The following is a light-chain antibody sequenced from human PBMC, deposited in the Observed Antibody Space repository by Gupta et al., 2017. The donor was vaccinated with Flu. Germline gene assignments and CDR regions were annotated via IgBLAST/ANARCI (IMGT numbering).Light chain of an antibody. J-gene: IGLJ2*01. CDR1: RSSISYHA. CDR2: NDV. V-gene: IGLV1-44*01. Sequence: SRSSISYHAVHGYHQHTGTAPKLLICNDVQRPSGVPDRFSGSKSGTSASLATSGLQAEDEAEYYCTAYHNSMNQVVFGGGTKLTVL. CDR3: TAYHNSMNQVV.